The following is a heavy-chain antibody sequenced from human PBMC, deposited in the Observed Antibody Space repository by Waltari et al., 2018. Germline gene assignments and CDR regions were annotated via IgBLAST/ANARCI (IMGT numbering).Heavy chain of an antibody. CDR1: GFTFSSHW. V-gene: IGHV3-74*01. D-gene: IGHD4-17*01. CDR2: TNGDGSST. Sequence: EVQLEESGGGLVQPGGSLRLSCAASGFTFSSHWMHWVRQAPGKVLVWVSRTNGDGSSTSYADSVKGRFTISRDNAKNTLYLQMNSLRAEDTAVYYCSRDLQHGDFGRGRDYWGQGTLVTVSS. CDR3: SRDLQHGDFGRGRDY. J-gene: IGHJ4*02.